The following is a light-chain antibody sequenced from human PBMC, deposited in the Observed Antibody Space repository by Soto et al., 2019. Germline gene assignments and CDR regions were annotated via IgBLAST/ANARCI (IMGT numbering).Light chain of an antibody. CDR1: QSVSRY. CDR2: DAS. J-gene: IGKJ3*01. V-gene: IGKV3-11*01. Sequence: EIVLTQSPATLSFSPGERATLSCRASQSVSRYLAWYQQKPGQAPRLLIYDASNWATGIPARFSGSGSGTDFNLTIRSLEPEDFAVYYCQQRSIWPQLFTFGPGTKVDIK. CDR3: QQRSIWPQLFT.